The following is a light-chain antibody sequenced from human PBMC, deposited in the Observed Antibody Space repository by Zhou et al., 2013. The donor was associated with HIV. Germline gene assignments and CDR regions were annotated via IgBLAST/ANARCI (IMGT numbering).Light chain of an antibody. CDR1: QSIGNN. J-gene: IGKJ4*01. V-gene: IGKV3-20*01. CDR2: GAS. CDR3: QEYRGPPRLT. Sequence: EIVMTQSPATLSVSPGERVTLSCRASQSIGNNLAWYQQKPGQAPRLLVYGASTRATGIPDRFTGSGSGTDFTLTFTTLGPEDFAVYYCQEYRGPPRLTFGGGTKVEI.